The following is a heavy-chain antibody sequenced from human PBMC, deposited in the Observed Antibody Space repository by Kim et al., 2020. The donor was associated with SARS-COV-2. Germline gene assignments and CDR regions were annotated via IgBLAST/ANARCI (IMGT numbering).Heavy chain of an antibody. Sequence: GGSLRLSCAASGFTFSSYSMNWVRQAPGKGLEWVSSISSSSSYIYYADSVKGRFTISRDNAKNSLYLQMNSLRAEDTAVYYCARALTLVGPSLGYFDYWGQGTLVTVSS. V-gene: IGHV3-21*01. CDR2: ISSSSSYI. J-gene: IGHJ4*02. CDR3: ARALTLVGPSLGYFDY. D-gene: IGHD1-26*01. CDR1: GFTFSSYS.